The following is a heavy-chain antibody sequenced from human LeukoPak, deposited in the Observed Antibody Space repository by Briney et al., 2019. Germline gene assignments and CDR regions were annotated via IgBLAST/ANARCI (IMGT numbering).Heavy chain of an antibody. V-gene: IGHV4-34*01. Sequence: PSETLSLTCAVYGGSFSGYYWSWIRQPPGKGLEWIGEINHSGSTNYNPSLKSRVTISVDTSKNQFSLKLSSVTAADTAVYYCARVVVVPAAPSPAVYYYYGMDVWGQGTTVTVSS. CDR1: GGSFSGYY. CDR3: ARVVVVPAAPSPAVYYYYGMDV. D-gene: IGHD2-2*01. J-gene: IGHJ6*02. CDR2: INHSGST.